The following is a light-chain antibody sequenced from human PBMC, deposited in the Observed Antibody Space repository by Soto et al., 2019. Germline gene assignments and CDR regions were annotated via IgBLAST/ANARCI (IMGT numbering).Light chain of an antibody. CDR2: DAS. CDR3: QQYDTLPRT. V-gene: IGKV3-20*01. Sequence: EIVLTQSPATLSSSPGERATLSCRASQSIDTYLAWYQQKPGQAPRLLIYDASDRATGIPARFSGSGSGTDFTLTITRLEPEDSAMYYCQQYDTLPRTFGQGTKVDIK. CDR1: QSIDTY. J-gene: IGKJ1*01.